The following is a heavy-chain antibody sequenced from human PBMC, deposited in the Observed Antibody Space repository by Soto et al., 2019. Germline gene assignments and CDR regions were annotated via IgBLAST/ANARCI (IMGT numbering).Heavy chain of an antibody. CDR3: EGVETPRYHYGMDV. CDR2: IIPIFRTA. V-gene: IGHV1-69*12. D-gene: IGHD2-8*01. Sequence: QVQLVQSGAEVKKPGSSVKVSCKASGGTFSSYAISWVRQAPGQGLEWMGGIIPIFRTADYAQKFQGRVTIXAXEXPSTAYMELSSLRSEGTAVYYCEGVETPRYHYGMDVWGQGTTVTVSS. J-gene: IGHJ6*02. CDR1: GGTFSSYA.